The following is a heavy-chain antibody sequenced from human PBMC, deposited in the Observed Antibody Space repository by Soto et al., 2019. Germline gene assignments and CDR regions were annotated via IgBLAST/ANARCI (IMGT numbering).Heavy chain of an antibody. J-gene: IGHJ4*02. V-gene: IGHV4-30-4*08. CDR2: IYYSGST. CDR1: GGSISSGGYY. CDR3: ATMGTPATGLYYFDY. D-gene: IGHD1-7*01. Sequence: SETLSLTCTVSGGSISSGGYYWSWIRQHPGKGLEWIGYIYYSGSTYYSASLKSRFTISVDTSKNQFSLNLSFVTAADTAVYYCATMGTPATGLYYFDYWGQGTLVTVSS.